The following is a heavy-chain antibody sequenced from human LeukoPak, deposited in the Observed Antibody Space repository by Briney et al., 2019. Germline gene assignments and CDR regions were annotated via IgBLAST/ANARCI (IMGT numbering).Heavy chain of an antibody. CDR2: ISGSGGST. V-gene: IGHV3-23*01. Sequence: GGSLRLSCAASGFTFSSYAMSWVRQAPGKGLEWVSAISGSGGSTYYADSVKGRFTISRDNAKNTLFLQMNSLRAEDTAVYYCARDRSAFDIWGQGTMVTVSS. CDR3: ARDRSAFDI. J-gene: IGHJ3*02. CDR1: GFTFSSYA.